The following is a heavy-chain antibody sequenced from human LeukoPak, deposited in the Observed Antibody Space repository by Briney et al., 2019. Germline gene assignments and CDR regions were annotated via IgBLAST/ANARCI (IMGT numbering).Heavy chain of an antibody. CDR1: RGSISSYY. V-gene: IGHV4-59*01. CDR2: IYYSGST. Sequence: SETLSLTCTVSRGSISSYYWSWIRQPPGKGLEWIGYIYYSGSTNYNPSLKSRVTISVDTSKNQFSLKLSSVTAADTAVYYCARGYSGSYGRFDYWGQGTLVTVSS. J-gene: IGHJ4*02. D-gene: IGHD1-26*01. CDR3: ARGYSGSYGRFDY.